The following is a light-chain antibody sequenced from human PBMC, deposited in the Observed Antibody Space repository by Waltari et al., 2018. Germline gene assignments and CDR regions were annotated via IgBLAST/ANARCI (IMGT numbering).Light chain of an antibody. Sequence: EIVLTQSPATLSLSPGERANLPCRASQSVSSNLAWYQQKPGQAPRLLIYDASNRATGIPVRFSGSGSGTDFTLTISSLEPEDFAVYYCQQRSNLVTFGGGTKVEIK. CDR1: QSVSSN. J-gene: IGKJ4*01. CDR3: QQRSNLVT. CDR2: DAS. V-gene: IGKV3-11*01.